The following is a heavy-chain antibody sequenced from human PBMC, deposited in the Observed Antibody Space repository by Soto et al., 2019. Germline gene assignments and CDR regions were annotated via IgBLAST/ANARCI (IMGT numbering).Heavy chain of an antibody. CDR3: ARSSYDSSGPPYYYYGMDV. CDR1: GYTFTSYY. V-gene: IGHV1-46*01. Sequence: GASVKVSCKASGYTFTSYYMHWVRQAPGQGLEWMGIINPSGGSTSYAQKFQGRVTMTRDTSTSTVYMELSSLRSEDTAVYYCARSSYDSSGPPYYYYGMDVWGQGTTVTVP. J-gene: IGHJ6*02. CDR2: INPSGGST. D-gene: IGHD3-22*01.